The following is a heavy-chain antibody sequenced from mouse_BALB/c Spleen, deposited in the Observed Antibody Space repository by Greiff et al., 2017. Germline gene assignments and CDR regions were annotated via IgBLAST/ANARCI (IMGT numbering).Heavy chain of an antibody. CDR2: IHYSGST. CDR3: ASWVTTWVDD. D-gene: IGHD2-1*01. Sequence: VQLQESGPDLVKPSQSLSLTCTVTGYSITSGYSWHWIRQFPGNQLEWMGYIHYSGSTNYNPSLKSRISITRDTSKNQFFLQLNSVTTEDTATSSCASWVTTWVDDWGQGTSVTVSS. J-gene: IGHJ4*01. V-gene: IGHV3-1*02. CDR1: GYSITSGYS.